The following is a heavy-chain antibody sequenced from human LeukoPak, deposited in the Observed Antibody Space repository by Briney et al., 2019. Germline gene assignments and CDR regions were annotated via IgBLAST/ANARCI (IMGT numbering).Heavy chain of an antibody. CDR1: GFTFSSYW. Sequence: GGSLRLSCAASGFTFSSYWMSWVRQAPGKGLEWVANIKQDGSEKYYVDSVKGRFTISRDNAKNSLYLQMNSLRAEDTAVYYCARKGVDHYYYYVDVWGKGATVIVSS. D-gene: IGHD2-8*01. J-gene: IGHJ6*03. CDR2: IKQDGSEK. V-gene: IGHV3-7*01. CDR3: ARKGVDHYYYYVDV.